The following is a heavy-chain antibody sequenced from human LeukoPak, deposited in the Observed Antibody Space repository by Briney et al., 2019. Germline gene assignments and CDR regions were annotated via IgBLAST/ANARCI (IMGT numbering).Heavy chain of an antibody. D-gene: IGHD3-22*01. CDR2: INHSGRT. Sequence: PSETLSLTCAVYGGSFSGYYWSWIRQPPGKGLEWIGEINHSGRTNCNPSLKSRVTISVDTSKNQFSLKLSSVIAADRAVYYCARSSSGYLRYYFDYWGQGTLVTVSS. CDR1: GGSFSGYY. CDR3: ARSSSGYLRYYFDY. J-gene: IGHJ4*02. V-gene: IGHV4-34*01.